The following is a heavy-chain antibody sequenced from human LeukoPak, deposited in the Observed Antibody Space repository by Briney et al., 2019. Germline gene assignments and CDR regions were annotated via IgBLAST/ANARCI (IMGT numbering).Heavy chain of an antibody. CDR3: ARDLSGVNPFDY. V-gene: IGHV3-30*14. Sequence: GGSLRLSCAASGFTFSSYAMHWVRQAPGKGLEWVAVISYDGSNKYYADSVKGRFTISRHDSRDTLYLQMNSLRVEDTAVYYCARDLSGVNPFDYWGQGTLVTVSS. D-gene: IGHD2-8*01. CDR1: GFTFSSYA. CDR2: ISYDGSNK. J-gene: IGHJ4*02.